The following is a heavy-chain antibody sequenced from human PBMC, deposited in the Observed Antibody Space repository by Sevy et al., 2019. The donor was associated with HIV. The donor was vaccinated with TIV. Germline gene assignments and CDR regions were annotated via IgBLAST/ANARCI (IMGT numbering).Heavy chain of an antibody. CDR2: IYSDGTT. Sequence: GGSLRLSCAASGFSVSRNHINWVRQAPGKGQEWISVIYSDGTTQYADSVKGRLTISRDTSNNTVYLQVSSLRADDTAVYYCARRLSSAWDFDFWGQGTLVTVSS. CDR3: ARRLSSAWDFDF. V-gene: IGHV3-53*01. CDR1: GFSVSRNH. J-gene: IGHJ4*02. D-gene: IGHD6-19*01.